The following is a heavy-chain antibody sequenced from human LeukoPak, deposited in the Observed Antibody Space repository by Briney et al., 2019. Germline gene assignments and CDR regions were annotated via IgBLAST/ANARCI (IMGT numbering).Heavy chain of an antibody. Sequence: RASVKVSCKASGYTFTGYYMHWVRQAPGQGLEWMGWINPNSGGTNYAQKFQGRVTMTRDTSISTAYMELSRLRSDDTAVYYCARTPPYDSGSRFSEFDPWGQGTLVTVSS. J-gene: IGHJ5*02. D-gene: IGHD3-10*01. V-gene: IGHV1-2*02. CDR3: ARTPPYDSGSRFSEFDP. CDR2: INPNSGGT. CDR1: GYTFTGYY.